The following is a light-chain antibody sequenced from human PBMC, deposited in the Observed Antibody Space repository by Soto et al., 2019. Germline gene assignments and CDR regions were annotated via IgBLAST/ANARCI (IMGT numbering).Light chain of an antibody. CDR2: EVT. V-gene: IGLV2-14*01. CDR3: SSRTSGSTRV. Sequence: QSALTQPASVSGSPGQSIAISCTGTSGDVGGYDYVSWYQQHPDKAPKLMIYEVTKRTSWVSNRFSGSKSGNTASLTISGLQPEDEADYYCSSRTSGSTRVFGSGTKLTVL. J-gene: IGLJ1*01. CDR1: SGDVGGYDY.